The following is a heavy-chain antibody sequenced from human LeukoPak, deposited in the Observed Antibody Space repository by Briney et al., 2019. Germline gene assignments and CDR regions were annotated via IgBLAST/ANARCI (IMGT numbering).Heavy chain of an antibody. Sequence: ASLKVSCKASGGTFGSYAISWVRQAPGQGLEWMGGIIPIFGTANYAQKFQGRVTTPADESTSTAYMELSSLRSEDTAVYYCARQETGYSGPINWFDPWGQGTLVTVSS. D-gene: IGHD5-12*01. CDR1: GGTFGSYA. V-gene: IGHV1-69*13. CDR3: ARQETGYSGPINWFDP. CDR2: IIPIFGTA. J-gene: IGHJ5*02.